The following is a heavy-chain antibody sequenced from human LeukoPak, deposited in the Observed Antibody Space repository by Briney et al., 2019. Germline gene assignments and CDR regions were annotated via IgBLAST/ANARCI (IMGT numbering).Heavy chain of an antibody. J-gene: IGHJ6*02. CDR3: ARDRGSYFSYGMDV. V-gene: IGHV3-20*04. CDR2: INWNGDRT. D-gene: IGHD1-26*01. CDR1: GFTFNDYG. Sequence: PGGSLRPSCAASGFTFNDYGMSWVRQAPGKGLEWVSGINWNGDRTGYADSEKGRFTISRDNAKNSLYLQMNSLRAEDTALYYCARDRGSYFSYGMDVWGQGTTVTVSS.